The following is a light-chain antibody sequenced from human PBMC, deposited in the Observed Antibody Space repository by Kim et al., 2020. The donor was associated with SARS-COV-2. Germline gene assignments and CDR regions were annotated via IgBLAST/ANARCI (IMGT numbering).Light chain of an antibody. J-gene: IGKJ2*01. Sequence: AIQMTQSPSSLAASVGDRVAITCRASQGIRDKLGWYQQKLGRAPKLLIFAASNLQVEVPSRFSGSGSGTFFTLTITSLQPEDFATYYCLQDYSYPYTFGQGTKVDIK. CDR2: AAS. CDR3: LQDYSYPYT. CDR1: QGIRDK. V-gene: IGKV1-6*01.